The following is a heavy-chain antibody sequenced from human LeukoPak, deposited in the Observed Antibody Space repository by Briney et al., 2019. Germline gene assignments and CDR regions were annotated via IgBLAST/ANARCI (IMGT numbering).Heavy chain of an antibody. D-gene: IGHD3-10*02. CDR2: ISHSGGLT. CDR1: EFTFTTYE. Sequence: GGSLRLSCAASEFTFTTYEMNWVRQAPGKGLEWISHISHSGGLTHYADSVKGRFTVSRDNAQKSLYLQMNSLRAEDTGVYYCAELGITMIGGVWGKGTTVTISS. CDR3: AELGITMIGGV. V-gene: IGHV3-48*03. J-gene: IGHJ6*04.